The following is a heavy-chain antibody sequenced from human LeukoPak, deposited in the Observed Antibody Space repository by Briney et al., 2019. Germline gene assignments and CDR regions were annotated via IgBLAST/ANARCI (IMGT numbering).Heavy chain of an antibody. Sequence: GGSLRLSCAASGFTFSSYAMHWVRQAPGKGLEWVAVISYDGSNKYYADSVKGRFTISRDNSKNTLYLQMNSLRAEDTAVYYCARVHLIVVVVAASHGMDVWGQGTTVTVSS. CDR2: ISYDGSNK. CDR1: GFTFSSYA. J-gene: IGHJ6*02. CDR3: ARVHLIVVVVAASHGMDV. V-gene: IGHV3-30-3*01. D-gene: IGHD2-15*01.